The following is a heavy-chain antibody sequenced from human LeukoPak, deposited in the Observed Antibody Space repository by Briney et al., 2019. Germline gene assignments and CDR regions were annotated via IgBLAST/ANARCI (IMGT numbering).Heavy chain of an antibody. CDR3: ARGARYFDWLLYNAFDI. V-gene: IGHV4-34*01. D-gene: IGHD3-9*01. J-gene: IGHJ3*02. CDR2: INHSGST. CDR1: GGSFSGYY. Sequence: PSETLSLTCAVYGGSFSGYYWSWIRQPPGKGLEWIGEINHSGSTNYNPSLKSRVTISVDTPKNQFSLKLSSVTAADTAVYYCARGARYFDWLLYNAFDIWGQGTMVTVSS.